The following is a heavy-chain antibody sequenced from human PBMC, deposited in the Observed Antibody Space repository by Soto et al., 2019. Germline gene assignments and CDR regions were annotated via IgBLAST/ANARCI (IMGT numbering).Heavy chain of an antibody. D-gene: IGHD4-4*01. V-gene: IGHV1-2*02. CDR3: ARDLYYSNYVFGRSGYGLDV. J-gene: IGHJ6*02. Sequence: GASVKVSCKASGYTFTAYYLHWVRQAPGQGLEWVGGINPNRGGAQSAQNFQGRVTLTRDTSISTAYMELSSLRSDDTAVYYCARDLYYSNYVFGRSGYGLDVWGQGTTVTVSS. CDR2: INPNRGGA. CDR1: GYTFTAYY.